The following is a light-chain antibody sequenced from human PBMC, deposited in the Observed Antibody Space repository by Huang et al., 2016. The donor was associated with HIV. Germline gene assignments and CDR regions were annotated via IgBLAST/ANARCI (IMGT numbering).Light chain of an antibody. V-gene: IGKV3-20*01. J-gene: IGKJ1*01. CDR1: QSCSSSY. Sequence: EIVLTQSPGTLSLAPGERATLSCRASQSCSSSYLAWYQHKPGQAPRLLSYGASSRSTGSPDRFSGSGSGTDFTLTISRLEPEDFAVYYCQQYGSSLWTFGQGTKVEIK. CDR3: QQYGSSLWT. CDR2: GAS.